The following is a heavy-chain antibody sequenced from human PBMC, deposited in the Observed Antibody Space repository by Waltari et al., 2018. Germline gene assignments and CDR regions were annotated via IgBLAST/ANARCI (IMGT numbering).Heavy chain of an antibody. CDR2: IIPILGIA. Sequence: QVQLVQSGAEVKKPGSSVKVSCKASGGTFSSYAISWVRQAPGQGLEWMGGIIPILGIANYAQKFQGRVTITADKSTSTAYMELSSLRSEDTAVYYCATFGDIAAAGTGVSYMDVWGKGTTVTVSS. D-gene: IGHD6-13*01. J-gene: IGHJ6*03. CDR3: ATFGDIAAAGTGVSYMDV. CDR1: GGTFSSYA. V-gene: IGHV1-69*10.